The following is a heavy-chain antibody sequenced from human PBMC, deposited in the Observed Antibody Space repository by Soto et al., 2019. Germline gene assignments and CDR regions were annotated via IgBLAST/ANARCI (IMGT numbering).Heavy chain of an antibody. CDR1: GFTFTSSA. CDR3: AAGTTVTPFDWFDP. CDR2: IVVGSGNT. Sequence: SVKVSCKASGFTFTSSAVQWVRQARGQRLEWIGWIVVGSGNTNYAQKFQERVTITRDMSTSAAYMELSSLRSEDTAVYYCAAGTTVTPFDWFDPWGQGSLVTFSS. D-gene: IGHD4-17*01. V-gene: IGHV1-58*01. J-gene: IGHJ5*02.